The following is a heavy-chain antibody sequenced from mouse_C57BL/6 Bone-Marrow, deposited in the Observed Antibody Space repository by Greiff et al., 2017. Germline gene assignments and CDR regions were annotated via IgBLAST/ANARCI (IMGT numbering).Heavy chain of an antibody. CDR3: MRSLYD. V-gene: IGHV11-1*01. CDR1: GFTFSGFW. CDR2: INSDGSAI. Sequence: EVMLVATGEGLVPPGGSRGLSCEGSGFTFSGFWMSWVRQTPGKTLEWIGDINSDGSAINYAPSIKDRFTIFRDNDKSTLYLQMSNVRSEDTATYFCMRSLYDWGQGTTLTVSS. J-gene: IGHJ2*01. D-gene: IGHD2-3*01.